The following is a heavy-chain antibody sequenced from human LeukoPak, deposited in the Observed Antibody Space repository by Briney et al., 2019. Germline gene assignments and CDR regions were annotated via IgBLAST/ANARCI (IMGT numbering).Heavy chain of an antibody. J-gene: IGHJ5*02. CDR2: IYYSGST. CDR1: GGFISSSSYY. D-gene: IGHD5-12*01. V-gene: IGHV4-39*01. Sequence: SETLSLTCTVSGGFISSSSYYWGWIRQPPGKGLEWIGSIYYSGSTYYNPSLKSRVTISVDTSKNQFSLKLSSVTAADTAVYYCARQKDIVATIAWFDPWGQGTLVTVSS. CDR3: ARQKDIVATIAWFDP.